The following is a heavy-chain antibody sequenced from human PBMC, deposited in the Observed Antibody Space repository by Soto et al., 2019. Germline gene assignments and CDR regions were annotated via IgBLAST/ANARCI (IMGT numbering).Heavy chain of an antibody. V-gene: IGHV3-33*01. CDR3: ARSVEMATIIY. CDR1: GFTFSSYG. Sequence: GGSLRLSCAASGFTFSSYGMHWVRQAPGKGLEWVAVIWYDGSNKYYADSVKGRFTISRDNSKNTLDLQMNSLRAEDTAVDYCARSVEMATIIYWGQGTLVTVSS. D-gene: IGHD5-12*01. J-gene: IGHJ4*02. CDR2: IWYDGSNK.